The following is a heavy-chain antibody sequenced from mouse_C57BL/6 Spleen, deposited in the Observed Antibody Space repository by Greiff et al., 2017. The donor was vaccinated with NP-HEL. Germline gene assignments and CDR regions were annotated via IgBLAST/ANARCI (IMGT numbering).Heavy chain of an antibody. CDR2: IDPSDSYT. V-gene: IGHV1-59*01. Sequence: VQLQQPGAELVRPGTSVKLSCKASGYTFTSYWMHWVKQRPGQGLEWIGVIDPSDSYTNYNQKFKGKATLTVDTSSSTAYMQLSSLTSEDSAVYYCARELVGRAWFAYWGQGTLVTVSA. CDR1: GYTFTSYW. D-gene: IGHD1-1*02. J-gene: IGHJ3*01. CDR3: ARELVGRAWFAY.